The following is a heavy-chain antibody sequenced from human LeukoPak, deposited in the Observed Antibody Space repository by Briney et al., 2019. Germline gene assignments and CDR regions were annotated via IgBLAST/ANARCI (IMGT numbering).Heavy chain of an antibody. Sequence: ASVKVSCKASGYTFTGYYMHWVRQAPGQGLEWMGRINPNSGGTNYAQKFQGRVTMTRDTSISTAYMELSRLRSDDTAVYYCARAPGSYGPLLDYWGRGTLVTVSS. CDR1: GYTFTGYY. CDR2: INPNSGGT. CDR3: ARAPGSYGPLLDY. D-gene: IGHD1-26*01. V-gene: IGHV1-2*06. J-gene: IGHJ4*02.